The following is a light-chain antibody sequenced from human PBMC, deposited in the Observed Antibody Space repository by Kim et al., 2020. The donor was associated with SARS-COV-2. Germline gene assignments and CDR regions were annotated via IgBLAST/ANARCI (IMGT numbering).Light chain of an antibody. CDR2: GKN. CDR1: SLRSYY. J-gene: IGLJ2*01. Sequence: ALGKTVRITCKGDSLRSYYASWYQQKPGQAPLLVIYGKNNRPSGVSDRFSGSNSGITSSLTITGAQAEDEADYYCSSRDNSDNLVVFGGGTKVTVL. V-gene: IGLV3-19*01. CDR3: SSRDNSDNLVV.